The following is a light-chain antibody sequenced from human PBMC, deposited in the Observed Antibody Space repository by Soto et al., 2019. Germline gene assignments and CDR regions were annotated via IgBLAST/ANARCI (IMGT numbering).Light chain of an antibody. CDR2: AAS. J-gene: IGKJ4*01. Sequence: LMTQSPATLAVSPGESATLSCRASLFLSRNLAWYQQRPGQPPRLLIYAASTRATGIPDRFSGSGSGTDFTLTISSLQPEDFAVYYCQQYNHWPPLTFGGGTKVDIK. V-gene: IGKV3-15*01. CDR3: QQYNHWPPLT. CDR1: LFLSRN.